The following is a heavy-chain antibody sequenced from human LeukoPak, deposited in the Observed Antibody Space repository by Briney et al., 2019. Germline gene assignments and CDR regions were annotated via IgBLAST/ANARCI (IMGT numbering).Heavy chain of an antibody. CDR2: IYPGDSDT. V-gene: IGHV5-51*01. Sequence: GSLRLSCAASGFTFSSYAMSWVRQAPGKGLEWMGIIYPGDSDTRYSPSFQGQVTISADKSISTAYLQWSSLKASDTAMYYCARQKRYFDWLLGEFDYWGQGTLVTVSS. J-gene: IGHJ4*02. CDR3: ARQKRYFDWLLGEFDY. CDR1: GFTFSSYA. D-gene: IGHD3-9*01.